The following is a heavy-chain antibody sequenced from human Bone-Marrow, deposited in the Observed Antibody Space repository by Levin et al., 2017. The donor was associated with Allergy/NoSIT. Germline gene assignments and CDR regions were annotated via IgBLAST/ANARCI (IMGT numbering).Heavy chain of an antibody. V-gene: IGHV4-4*02. J-gene: IGHJ4*02. CDR1: GGSISSSNW. D-gene: IGHD3-22*01. CDR3: AKDFGNYDSSGYYFDY. CDR2: IYHSGST. Sequence: KSSETLSLTCAVSGGSISSSNWWSWVRQPPGKGLEWIGEIYHSGSTNYNPSLKSRVTISVDKSKNQFSLKLSSVTAADTAVYYCAKDFGNYDSSGYYFDYWGQGTLVTVSS.